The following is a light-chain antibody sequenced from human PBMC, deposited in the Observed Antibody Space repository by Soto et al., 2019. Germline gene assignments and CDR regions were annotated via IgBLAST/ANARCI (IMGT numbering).Light chain of an antibody. V-gene: IGKV3-11*01. CDR2: DAS. CDR3: QQRYNLPNI. CDR1: QSVGTY. Sequence: EIVLTQSPATLSLSPGERATLSCRTSQSVGTYLAWYQHNPGQAPRLLVYDASNRATGIPARFSGSGSGTHFSRTISSPEPEDFAVYYCQQRYNLPNIFRQGPKRESK. J-gene: IGKJ2*01.